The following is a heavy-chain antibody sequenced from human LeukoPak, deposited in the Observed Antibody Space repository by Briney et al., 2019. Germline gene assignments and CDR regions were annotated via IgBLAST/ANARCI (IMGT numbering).Heavy chain of an antibody. D-gene: IGHD3-22*01. Sequence: SQTLSLTCTVSGGSISSGGYYWSWIRQHPGKGLEWIGYIYYSGSTYYNPSLKSRVTISVDTSKNQFSLKLSSVTAADTAVYYCAREYYYDSSGYIDYWGQGTLVTVSS. CDR3: AREYYYDSSGYIDY. V-gene: IGHV4-31*03. CDR2: IYYSGST. J-gene: IGHJ4*02. CDR1: GGSISSGGYY.